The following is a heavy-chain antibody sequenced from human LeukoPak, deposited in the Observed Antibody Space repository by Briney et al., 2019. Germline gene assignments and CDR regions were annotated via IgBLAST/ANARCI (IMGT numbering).Heavy chain of an antibody. V-gene: IGHV3-48*01. J-gene: IGHJ4*02. CDR2: ITSNSSTI. CDR1: GFTFSSYW. Sequence: GGSLRLSCAASGFTFSSYWMHWVRQAPGKGLEWISYITSNSSTIYYADSVKGRFTISRDNAKNSVYLQMDSLRADDTAVYYCARGHYYDTSGYYHWIYWGQGTLVTVSS. D-gene: IGHD3-22*01. CDR3: ARGHYYDTSGYYHWIY.